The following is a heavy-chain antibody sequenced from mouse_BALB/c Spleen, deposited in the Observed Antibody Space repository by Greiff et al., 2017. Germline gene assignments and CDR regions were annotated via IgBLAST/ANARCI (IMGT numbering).Heavy chain of an antibody. V-gene: IGHV2-9-2*01. CDR2: IWTGGGT. Sequence: QVQLQQSGPGLVAPSQSLSITCTLSGFSLTSYDISWIRQPPGKGLEWLGVIWTGGGTNYNSAFMSRLSISKDNSKSQVFLKMNSLQTDDTAIYYCVRDLDDYDDAMDYWGQGTSVTVSS. D-gene: IGHD2-4*01. J-gene: IGHJ4*01. CDR1: GFSLTSYD. CDR3: VRDLDDYDDAMDY.